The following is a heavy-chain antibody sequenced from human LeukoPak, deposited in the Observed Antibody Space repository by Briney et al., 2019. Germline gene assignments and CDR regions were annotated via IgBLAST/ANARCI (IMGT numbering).Heavy chain of an antibody. D-gene: IGHD4-17*01. CDR3: ARGNAYGDYDWYFDL. J-gene: IGHJ2*01. V-gene: IGHV4-34*01. CDR2: INHSGST. CDR1: GGSFSGYY. Sequence: SETLSLTCAVYGGSFSGYYWSWIRQPPGKGLEWIGEINHSGSTNYNPSLKSRVTISVDTSKNQFSLKLSSVTAADTAVYYCARGNAYGDYDWYFDLWGRGTLVTVSS.